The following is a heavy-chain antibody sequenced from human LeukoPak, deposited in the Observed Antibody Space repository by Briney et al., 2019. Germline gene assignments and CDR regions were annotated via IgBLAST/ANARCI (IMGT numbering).Heavy chain of an antibody. D-gene: IGHD6-6*01. V-gene: IGHV3-11*04. CDR3: ARGDPRYSSSLGY. CDR1: GFTFSYYY. J-gene: IGHJ4*02. CDR2: ISSSGSTI. Sequence: GGSLRLSCAASGFTFSYYYMSWIRQAPGKGLEWVSYISSSGSTIYYADSVKGRFTISRENHKNSPYLQKDSLRAQDTAVYYCARGDPRYSSSLGYWGQGTLVTVSS.